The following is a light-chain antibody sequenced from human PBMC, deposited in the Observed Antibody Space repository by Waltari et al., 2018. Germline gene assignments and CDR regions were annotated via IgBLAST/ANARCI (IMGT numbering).Light chain of an antibody. CDR1: QSIGSW. J-gene: IGKJ1*01. CDR3: QQYQSPPWT. Sequence: DIQMTQFPSTLSASVGDRVTITCRASQSIGSWLAWYQQKPGEVPKVLIYKASICESGVPSRFSGSGSGTEFTLTISSLQPDDFATYYCQQYQSPPWTFGQGTNVEIK. V-gene: IGKV1-5*03. CDR2: KAS.